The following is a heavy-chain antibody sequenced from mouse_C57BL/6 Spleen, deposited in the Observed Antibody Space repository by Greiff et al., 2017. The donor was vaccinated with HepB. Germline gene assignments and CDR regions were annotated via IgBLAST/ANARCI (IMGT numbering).Heavy chain of an antibody. D-gene: IGHD2-3*01. Sequence: EVKLQESGGGLVKPGGSLKLSCAASGFTFSSYAMSWVRQTPEKRLEWVATISDGGSYTYYPDNVKGRFTISRDNAKNNLYLQMSHLKSEDTAMYYCARPMIYDGYYVAYWGQGTLVTVSA. V-gene: IGHV5-4*03. CDR3: ARPMIYDGYYVAY. J-gene: IGHJ3*01. CDR1: GFTFSSYA. CDR2: ISDGGSYT.